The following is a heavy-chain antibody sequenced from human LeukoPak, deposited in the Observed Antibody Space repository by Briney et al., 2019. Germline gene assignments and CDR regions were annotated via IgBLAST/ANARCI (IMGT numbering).Heavy chain of an antibody. V-gene: IGHV4-38-2*02. J-gene: IGHJ5*02. CDR2: IYHSGST. D-gene: IGHD3-22*01. CDR3: ARLYYYDSSGYAGGWFDP. CDR1: GYSISSGYY. Sequence: SETLSLTCTVSGYSISSGYYWGWIRQPPGKGLEWIGSIYHSGSTNYNPSLKSRVTISVDTSKNQFSLKLSSVTAADTAVYYCARLYYYDSSGYAGGWFDPWGQGTLVTVSP.